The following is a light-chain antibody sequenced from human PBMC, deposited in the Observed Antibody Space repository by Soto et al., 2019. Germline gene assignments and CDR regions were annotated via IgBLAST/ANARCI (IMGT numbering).Light chain of an antibody. V-gene: IGKV1-5*01. Sequence: GDRVTITCRASQSISTWLAWYQQKPGKAPKLLIYDASSLESGVPSRFSGSGSGTDFTLTISSLQPEDFASYDCQQYNSYSTFGQGTKVDIK. CDR2: DAS. CDR1: QSISTW. CDR3: QQYNSYST. J-gene: IGKJ1*01.